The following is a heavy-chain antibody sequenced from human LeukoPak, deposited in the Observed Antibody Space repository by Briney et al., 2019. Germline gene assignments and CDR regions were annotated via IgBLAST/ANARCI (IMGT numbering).Heavy chain of an antibody. CDR3: SGGTAGEKS. V-gene: IGHV1-2*02. D-gene: IGHD1-1*01. Sequence: ASVTVSCTASGYTFTGYYMHWVRQAPGQGLEWMGWMNPNTGDTKYSYKFQGRVTITRDTSISTGYMELSSLRSDDTAIYFCSGGTAGEKSWGQGTLVTVSS. CDR2: MNPNTGDT. J-gene: IGHJ5*02. CDR1: GYTFTGYY.